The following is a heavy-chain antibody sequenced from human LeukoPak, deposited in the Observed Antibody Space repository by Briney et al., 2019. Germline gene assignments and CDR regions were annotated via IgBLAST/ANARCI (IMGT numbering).Heavy chain of an antibody. CDR1: GYTFTSYD. CDR3: ARVADDGYKSGFDY. Sequence: GASVKVSCKASGYTFTSYDINWVRQATGQGLEWMGWMNPNSGNTGYAQKFQGRVTITRNTSISTAYMELSSLRSEDTAVYYCARVADDGYKSGFDYWGQGTLVTVSS. J-gene: IGHJ4*02. CDR2: MNPNSGNT. V-gene: IGHV1-8*03. D-gene: IGHD5-24*01.